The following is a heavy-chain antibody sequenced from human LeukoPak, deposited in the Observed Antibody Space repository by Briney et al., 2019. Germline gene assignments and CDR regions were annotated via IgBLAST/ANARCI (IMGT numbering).Heavy chain of an antibody. CDR2: ISGSGGST. CDR1: GFTFSSYA. Sequence: GESLRLSCAASGFTFSSYAMTWVRQTPGKGLEWVSTISGSGGSTFYADSVKGRFTISRDNSKTTLFLQMNSLRVEDTAVYYCARVSSMVRGEYFDYWGQGTLVTVSS. V-gene: IGHV3-23*01. CDR3: ARVSSMVRGEYFDY. D-gene: IGHD3-10*01. J-gene: IGHJ4*02.